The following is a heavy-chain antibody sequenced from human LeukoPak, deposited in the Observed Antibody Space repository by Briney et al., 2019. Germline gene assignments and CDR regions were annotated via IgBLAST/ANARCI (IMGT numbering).Heavy chain of an antibody. CDR1: GFSFSDDY. D-gene: IGHD1-14*01. CDR3: VRQGRPEDS. V-gene: IGHV3-11*04. J-gene: IGHJ4*02. Sequence: GGSLRLSCAASGFSFSDDYMSWIRQAPGKRPEWISYISSGSTTIYYADSVRGRFTISRDNTKKSLYLQMDSLRAEDTAVYYCVRQGRPEDSWGQGTLVTVSS. CDR2: ISSGSTTI.